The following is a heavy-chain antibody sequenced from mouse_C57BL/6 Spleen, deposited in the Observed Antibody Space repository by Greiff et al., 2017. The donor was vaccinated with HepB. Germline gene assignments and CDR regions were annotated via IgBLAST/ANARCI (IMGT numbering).Heavy chain of an antibody. CDR3: ARWAYGNYWYFDV. J-gene: IGHJ1*03. V-gene: IGHV1-72*01. CDR2: IDPNSGGT. Sequence: QVQLKQPGAELVKPGASVKLSCKASGYTFTSYWMHWVKQRPGRGLEWIGRIDPNSGGTKYNEKFKSKATLTVDKPSSTAYMQLSSLTSEDSAVYYCARWAYGNYWYFDVWGTGTTVTVSS. CDR1: GYTFTSYW. D-gene: IGHD2-1*01.